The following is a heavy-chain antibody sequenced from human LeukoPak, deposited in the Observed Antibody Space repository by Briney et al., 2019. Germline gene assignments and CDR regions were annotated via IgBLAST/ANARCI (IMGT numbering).Heavy chain of an antibody. CDR2: IIPIFGTA. CDR1: AARFSSYA. J-gene: IGHJ4*02. V-gene: IGHV1-69*05. Sequence: ASVKVSCKAAAARFSSYAISWVRQAPGQGLEWMGRIIPIFGTANYAQKFQGRVTITTDESTSTAYMELSSLRSEDTAVYYCAVYYDSSGYYYSYFDYWGQGTLVTVSS. CDR3: AVYYDSSGYYYSYFDY. D-gene: IGHD3-22*01.